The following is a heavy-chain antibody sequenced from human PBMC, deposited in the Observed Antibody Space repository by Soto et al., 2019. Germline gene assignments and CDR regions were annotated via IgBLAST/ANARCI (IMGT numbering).Heavy chain of an antibody. CDR3: AKSLDRVPLQQFNP. CDR1: GFTFENFG. CDR2: IGYDGSSK. D-gene: IGHD3-16*02. J-gene: IGHJ5*02. V-gene: IGHV3-30*18. Sequence: QVQLVESGGGVVQPGMSLRLSCAASGFTFENFGMHWVRQAPGKGLEWVAVIGYDGSSKYYADSVKGRFTISRDNSNNKLYLQMNSVRDEDTAVYYCAKSLDRVPLQQFNPRGQGTLVTVSS.